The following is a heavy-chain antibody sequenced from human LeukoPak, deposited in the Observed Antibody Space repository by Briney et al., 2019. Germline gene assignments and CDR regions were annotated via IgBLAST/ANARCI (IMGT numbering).Heavy chain of an antibody. J-gene: IGHJ3*02. CDR1: GFTFSSYA. D-gene: IGHD2-15*01. Sequence: PGGSLRLSCAASGFTFSSYAMHWVRQAPGKGLEWVAVISYDGSNKYYADPVKGRFTISRDNSKNTLYLQMNSLRAEDTAVYYCARVKVVANEAGAFDIWGQGTMVTVSS. CDR2: ISYDGSNK. CDR3: ARVKVVANEAGAFDI. V-gene: IGHV3-30*04.